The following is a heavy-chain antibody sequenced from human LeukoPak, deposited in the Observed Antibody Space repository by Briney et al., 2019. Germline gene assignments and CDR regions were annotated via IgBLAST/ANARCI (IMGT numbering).Heavy chain of an antibody. CDR3: AKPYSGWTSLDY. V-gene: IGHV3-23*01. CDR1: GFTFRSYA. D-gene: IGHD6-19*01. CDR2: ISGSGRST. Sequence: GGSLRLSCAASGFTFRSYAMSWVRQAPGKGLEWVSAISGSGRSTYYADSVKGRFTISRDDSKNTLYLQMNSLRVEDTAVYYCAKPYSGWTSLDYWGQGTLVTVSS. J-gene: IGHJ4*02.